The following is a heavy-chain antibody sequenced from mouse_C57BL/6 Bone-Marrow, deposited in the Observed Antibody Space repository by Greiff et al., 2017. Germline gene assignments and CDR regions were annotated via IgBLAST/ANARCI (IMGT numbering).Heavy chain of an antibody. D-gene: IGHD1-1*01. Sequence: VQLQQPGAELVRPGTSVKLSCKASGYTFTSYWMHWVQQRPGQGLEWIGVIDPSDSYTNYNQTFKGKATLTVDTSSSTAYMQLSSLTSEDSAVYYCASLYYYGSRYFDYWGQGTTLPVSS. CDR1: GYTFTSYW. CDR3: ASLYYYGSRYFDY. V-gene: IGHV1-59*01. J-gene: IGHJ2*01. CDR2: IDPSDSYT.